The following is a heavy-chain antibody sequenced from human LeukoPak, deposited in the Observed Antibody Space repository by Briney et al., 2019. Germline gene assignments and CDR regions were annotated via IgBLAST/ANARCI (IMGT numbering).Heavy chain of an antibody. CDR3: AKDLDDILLFDY. CDR2: ISGSGGST. Sequence: GGSLRLSCAASGFTFSSYAMSWVRQAPGKGLEWVSAISGSGGSTYYADSVKGRFTISRDNSKSTLYLQMNSLRAEDTAVYYCAKDLDDILLFDYWGQGTLVTVSS. J-gene: IGHJ4*02. V-gene: IGHV3-23*01. D-gene: IGHD3-9*01. CDR1: GFTFSSYA.